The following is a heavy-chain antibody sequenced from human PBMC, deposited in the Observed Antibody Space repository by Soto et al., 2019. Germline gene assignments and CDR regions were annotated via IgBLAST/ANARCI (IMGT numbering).Heavy chain of an antibody. CDR3: ARGDATKIVVTTYYAMDV. J-gene: IGHJ6*02. Sequence: QVQLVQSGAEVKKPGSSVKVSCKASGGSLSNYGISWVRQAPGQGLEWRGGIIPVFGTANYAQQFQGGVTFTADESTSIVYMAVTSLTSEDTAVYYCARGDATKIVVTTYYAMDVWGQGTTVTVSS. CDR2: IIPVFGTA. D-gene: IGHD3-9*01. V-gene: IGHV1-69*12. CDR1: GGSLSNYG.